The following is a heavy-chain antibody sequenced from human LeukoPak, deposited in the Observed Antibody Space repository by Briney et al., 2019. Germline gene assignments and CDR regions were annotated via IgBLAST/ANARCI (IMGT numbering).Heavy chain of an antibody. V-gene: IGHV4-4*02. J-gene: IGHJ4*02. Sequence: SETLSLTCTVSGVSISTYYWTWVRQPPGKGLEWVGEIYLRGNTNYNPSLESRATISVDESKTQLSLRLESVTAADTAVYYCARGTITTVTDSWGPGTLVTVSS. CDR2: IYLRGNT. D-gene: IGHD4-17*01. CDR3: ARGTITTVTDS. CDR1: GVSISTYY.